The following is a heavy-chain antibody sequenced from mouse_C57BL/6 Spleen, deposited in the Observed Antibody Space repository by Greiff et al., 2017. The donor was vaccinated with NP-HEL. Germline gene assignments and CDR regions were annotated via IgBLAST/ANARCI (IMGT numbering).Heavy chain of an antibody. V-gene: IGHV1-19*01. J-gene: IGHJ2*01. CDR1: GYTFTDYY. D-gene: IGHD2-10*01. Sequence: VESGASVKMSCKASGYTFTDYYMNWVKQSHGKSLEWIGVINPYNGGTSYNQKFKGKATLTVDKSSSTAYMELNSLTSEDSAVYYCARPYYGNYAFDYWGQGTTLTVSS. CDR3: ARPYYGNYAFDY. CDR2: INPYNGGT.